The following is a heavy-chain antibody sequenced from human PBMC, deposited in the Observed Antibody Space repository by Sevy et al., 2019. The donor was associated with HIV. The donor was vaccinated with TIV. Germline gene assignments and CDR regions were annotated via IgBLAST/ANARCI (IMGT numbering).Heavy chain of an antibody. J-gene: IGHJ3*02. D-gene: IGHD1-26*01. CDR1: GFTFSDYY. V-gene: IGHV3-11*01. CDR2: ISSSGSTI. Sequence: GGSLRLSCAASGFTFSDYYMSWIRQAPGEGLEWVSYISSSGSTIYYADSVKGRFTISRDNAKNSLYLQMNSLRAEDTAVYYCARDGEWELRNAFDIWGQGTMVTVSS. CDR3: ARDGEWELRNAFDI.